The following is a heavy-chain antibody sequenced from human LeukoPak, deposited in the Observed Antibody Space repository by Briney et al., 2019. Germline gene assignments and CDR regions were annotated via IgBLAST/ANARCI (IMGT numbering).Heavy chain of an antibody. Sequence: SETLSLTCTVSGGSISSYYWSWIRQPPGKGLEWIGYIYYSGSTNYNPSLKSRVTISVDTSKNQFSLKLRSVTAADTAVYYCARGLGGWYGDWYFDLWGRGTLVTVSS. CDR2: IYYSGST. CDR1: GGSISSYY. D-gene: IGHD6-19*01. J-gene: IGHJ2*01. V-gene: IGHV4-59*01. CDR3: ARGLGGWYGDWYFDL.